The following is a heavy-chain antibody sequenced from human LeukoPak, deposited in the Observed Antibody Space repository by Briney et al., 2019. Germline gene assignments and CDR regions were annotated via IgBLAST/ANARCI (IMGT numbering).Heavy chain of an antibody. CDR2: INPSGGST. CDR1: GGTFSSYA. CDR3: ARGSEYYFDY. V-gene: IGHV1-46*01. J-gene: IGHJ4*02. Sequence: ASVKVSCKASGGTFSSYAISWVRQAPGQGLEWMGIINPSGGSTSYAQKFQGRVTMTRDTSTSTVYMDLSSLRSEDTAVYYCARGSEYYFDYWGQGTLVTVSS.